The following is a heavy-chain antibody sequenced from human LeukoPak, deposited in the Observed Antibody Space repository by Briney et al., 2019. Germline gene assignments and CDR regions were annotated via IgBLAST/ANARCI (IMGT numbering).Heavy chain of an antibody. D-gene: IGHD3-3*02. Sequence: GESLKISCNGSGYSFTSYWIGWVRQMPGKGLEGMGIIYPGDSDTRYSPSFQGRVTISADKSISTAYLQWSSLKASDTAMYYCARHDTFSDALTPRRFLDYWAQGTVVTVFS. CDR1: GYSFTSYW. CDR3: ARHDTFSDALTPRRFLDY. CDR2: IYPGDSDT. V-gene: IGHV5-51*01. J-gene: IGHJ4*02.